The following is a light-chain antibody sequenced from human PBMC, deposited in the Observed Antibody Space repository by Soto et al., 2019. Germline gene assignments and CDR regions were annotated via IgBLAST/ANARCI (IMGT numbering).Light chain of an antibody. Sequence: QSALTQPASVSGSPEQSITISCTGTSSDVAGYNYVSWYQQHPGTAPKLIIYEVTNRPSGVSNRFSGSKSGNTASLTISGLQAEDEADYYCSSYTTSTTPGVLFGGGTKLTVL. V-gene: IGLV2-14*01. CDR3: SSYTTSTTPGVL. CDR2: EVT. CDR1: SSDVAGYNY. J-gene: IGLJ2*01.